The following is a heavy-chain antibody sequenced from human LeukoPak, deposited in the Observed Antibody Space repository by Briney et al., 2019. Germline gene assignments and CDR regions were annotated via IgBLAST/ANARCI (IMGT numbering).Heavy chain of an antibody. CDR1: GYSFTSYD. CDR3: ARGDY. J-gene: IGHJ4*02. V-gene: IGHV1-8*01. Sequence: GASVKVSCKASGYSFTSYDINWVRQATGQGLEWGGSMNPNSGNTDYAQKLQGRITLTRSTSITTAYMELSSLRSEDTAVYYCARGDYWGQGTLVTVSS. CDR2: MNPNSGNT.